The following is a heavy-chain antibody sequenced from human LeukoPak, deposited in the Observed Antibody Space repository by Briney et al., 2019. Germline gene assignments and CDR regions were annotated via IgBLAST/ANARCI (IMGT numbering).Heavy chain of an antibody. J-gene: IGHJ5*02. CDR2: INPSGGST. D-gene: IGHD1-26*01. CDR1: GYTFTSYY. CDR3: ARDNSVGDVAWWFDP. Sequence: ASVKVSCKASGYTFTSYYMHWVRQAPGQGLEWMGIINPSGGSTSYAQKFQGRVTMTRDMSTTTDYMELSSLRSEDTAVYYCARDNSVGDVAWWFDPWGQGTLVTVSS. V-gene: IGHV1-46*01.